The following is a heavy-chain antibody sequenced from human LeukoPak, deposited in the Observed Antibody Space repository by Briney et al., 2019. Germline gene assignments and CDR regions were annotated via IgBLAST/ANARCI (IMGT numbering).Heavy chain of an antibody. CDR1: GGSISSYY. Sequence: KPSETLSLTCTVSGGSISSYYWSWIRQPAGKGLEWIGRIYTSGSTNYNPSLKSRATMSVDTSKNQFSLKLSSVTAADTAVYYCARAGSGRDCSSTSCYAYYYYYGMDVWGQGTTVTVSS. CDR3: ARAGSGRDCSSTSCYAYYYYYGMDV. J-gene: IGHJ6*02. D-gene: IGHD2-2*01. V-gene: IGHV4-4*07. CDR2: IYTSGST.